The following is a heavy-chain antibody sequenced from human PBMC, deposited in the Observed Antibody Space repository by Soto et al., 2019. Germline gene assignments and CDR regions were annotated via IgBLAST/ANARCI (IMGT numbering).Heavy chain of an antibody. V-gene: IGHV3-30-3*01. CDR3: ARESSGSYGTLDY. CDR1: GFTFSSYA. Sequence: QVQLVESGGGVVQPGRSLRLSCAASGFTFSSYAMHWVRQAPGKGLEWVAVISYDGSNKYYADSVKGRFIISRDNSENTLYLQMNSLRAEDTAVYYCARESSGSYGTLDYWGQGTLVSVSS. D-gene: IGHD1-26*01. CDR2: ISYDGSNK. J-gene: IGHJ4*02.